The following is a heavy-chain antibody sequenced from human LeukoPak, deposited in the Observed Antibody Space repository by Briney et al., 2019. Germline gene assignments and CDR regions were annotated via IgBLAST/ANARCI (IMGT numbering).Heavy chain of an antibody. Sequence: ASVKVSCKTSGYTFTTYDITLVRQATGQGLEWMGWMNPNSGDTAYAQKFQGRVAMTRDTSMSTAYMELSSLRSEDTAVYYCARGLGDYYDTSDYYYAVAAHWGQGTLIIVSS. D-gene: IGHD3-22*01. CDR2: MNPNSGDT. CDR3: ARGLGDYYDTSDYYYAVAAH. J-gene: IGHJ4*02. V-gene: IGHV1-8*01. CDR1: GYTFTTYD.